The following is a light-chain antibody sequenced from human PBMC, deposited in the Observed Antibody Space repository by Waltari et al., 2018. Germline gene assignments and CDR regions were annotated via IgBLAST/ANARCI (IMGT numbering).Light chain of an antibody. CDR3: QSYEDSIVI. Sequence: FMLTQPHSVSGSPGKTVTITCAGTGGSLATTYAQWYQLRRGSVPTTVIYEDDQSPSGVPDRFSGSIDTSSNSASLTISGLRAEDEAHYYCQSYEDSIVIFGGGTKVTVL. J-gene: IGLJ2*01. CDR1: GGSLATTY. V-gene: IGLV6-57*02. CDR2: EDD.